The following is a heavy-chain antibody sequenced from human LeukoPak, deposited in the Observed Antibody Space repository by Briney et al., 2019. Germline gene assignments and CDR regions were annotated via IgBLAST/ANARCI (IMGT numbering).Heavy chain of an antibody. Sequence: ASVKVSCKASGYTFTSYGISWVRQAPGQGLEWMGWIGAYNGNTNYAQKLQGRVTMTTDTSTSTAYMELRSLRSDDAAVYYCARDIRGSSYFDYWGQGTLVTVSS. CDR3: ARDIRGSSYFDY. CDR2: IGAYNGNT. J-gene: IGHJ4*02. V-gene: IGHV1-18*01. CDR1: GYTFTSYG. D-gene: IGHD1-26*01.